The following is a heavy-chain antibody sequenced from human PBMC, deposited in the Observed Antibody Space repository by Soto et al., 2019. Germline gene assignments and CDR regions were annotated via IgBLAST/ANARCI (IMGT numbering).Heavy chain of an antibody. CDR1: GNSFNNW. Sequence: GESLRISCKGLGNSFNNWIGWVRQMPGKGLEWVGIIYPGDSDTRYSPSFQGQVTISADKSISTAYLQWSSLKPSDSAMYYCTRVPRGLLVFLDYWGQGTLVTVSS. J-gene: IGHJ4*02. V-gene: IGHV5-51*01. D-gene: IGHD3-22*01. CDR3: TRVPRGLLVFLDY. CDR2: IYPGDSDT.